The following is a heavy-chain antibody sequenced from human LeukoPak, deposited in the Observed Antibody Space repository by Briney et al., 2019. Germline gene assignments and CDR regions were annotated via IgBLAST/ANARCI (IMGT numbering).Heavy chain of an antibody. CDR2: FDPEDGET. V-gene: IGHV1-24*01. CDR1: GYTLTELS. Sequence: ASVKVSCKVSGYTLTELSMHWVRQAPGKGLEWMGGFDPEDGETIYAQKFQGRVTMTEDTSTDTAYMELSSPRSEDTAVYYCATSAVNYYGSGSYPPDYWGQGTLVTVSS. D-gene: IGHD3-10*01. CDR3: ATSAVNYYGSGSYPPDY. J-gene: IGHJ4*02.